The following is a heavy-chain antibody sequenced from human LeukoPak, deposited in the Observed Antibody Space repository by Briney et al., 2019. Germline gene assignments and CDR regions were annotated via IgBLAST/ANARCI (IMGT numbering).Heavy chain of an antibody. CDR1: GFTFSSYA. Sequence: PGGSLRLSCAASGFTFSSYAMSWVRQAPGKGLEWVSAISGSGGSTYYADSVKGRFTVSRDNSKNTLYLQMNSLSAEDTALYFCAKFERGYSFLIDYWGQGTLVTVSS. CDR3: AKFERGYSFLIDY. V-gene: IGHV3-23*01. J-gene: IGHJ4*02. D-gene: IGHD5-18*01. CDR2: ISGSGGST.